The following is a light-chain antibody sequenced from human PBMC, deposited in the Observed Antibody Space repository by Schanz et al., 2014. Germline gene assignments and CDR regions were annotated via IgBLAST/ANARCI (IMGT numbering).Light chain of an antibody. CDR1: QSVSSGN. CDR2: ATS. CDR3: QQRSNPLT. V-gene: IGKV3D-20*02. J-gene: IGKJ4*01. Sequence: EIVLTQSPGTLSLSPGERATLSCRASQSVSSGNLAWYQQKPGQAPRLLIYATSNRATGIPDRFSGSGSGTDFTLTISSLEPEDFAVYYCQQRSNPLTFGGGTKVEIK.